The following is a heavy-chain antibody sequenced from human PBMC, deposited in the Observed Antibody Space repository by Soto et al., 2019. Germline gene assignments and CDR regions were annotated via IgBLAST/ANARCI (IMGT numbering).Heavy chain of an antibody. D-gene: IGHD2-2*01. Sequence: GSLRLSCAASGFTFSIYSMNWVRQAPGKGLEWVSAISSSSSHIYYADSVKGRFTISRDNAKNSLYLQMNSLRAEDTAVYYCARDXTSCYGACVHYYYGMDVWGQGTTVTVSS. J-gene: IGHJ6*02. V-gene: IGHV3-21*01. CDR2: ISSSSSHI. CDR1: GFTFSIYS. CDR3: ARDXTSCYGACVHYYYGMDV.